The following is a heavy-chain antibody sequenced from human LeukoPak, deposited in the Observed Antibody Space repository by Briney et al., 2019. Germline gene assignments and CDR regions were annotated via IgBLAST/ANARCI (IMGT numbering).Heavy chain of an antibody. CDR1: GGSFSGYY. CDR2: INHSGST. CDR3: ARVRVYSLTKDFDP. J-gene: IGHJ5*02. Sequence: SETLSLTCAVYGGSFSGYYWSWIRQPPGKGLEWIGEINHSGSTNYNPSLKSRVTISVDTSKNQFSLKLSSVTAADTAVYYCARVRVYSLTKDFDPWGQGTLVTVSS. V-gene: IGHV4-34*01. D-gene: IGHD6-6*01.